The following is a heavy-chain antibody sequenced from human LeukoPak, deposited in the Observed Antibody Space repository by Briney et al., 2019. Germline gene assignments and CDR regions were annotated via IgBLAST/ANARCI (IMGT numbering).Heavy chain of an antibody. CDR3: ARGVSGSYYADS. CDR1: GGSLSSGDYS. D-gene: IGHD3-10*01. V-gene: IGHV4-30-2*06. Sequence: SETLSLTCTVSGGSLSSGDYSWTWIRQSPGKGLEWIGYIYHSGSAYYNPSLKSRVTISEDGSRNQFPLKMTSVTAADTAVYYCARGVSGSYYADSWGQGTLVTVSS. CDR2: IYHSGSA. J-gene: IGHJ4*02.